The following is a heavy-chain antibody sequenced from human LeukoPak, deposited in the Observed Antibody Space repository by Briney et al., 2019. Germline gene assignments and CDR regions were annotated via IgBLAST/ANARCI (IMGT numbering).Heavy chain of an antibody. D-gene: IGHD6-19*01. CDR1: GDTFSGYP. CDR3: ARAGETYVAGGSAGFFPH. Sequence: ASVKVSCKASGDTFSGYPLYWMRQAPGQGLEWMGRIIPIRGSPDYARRFQGRVAISADDSTSTVYMERSSLRSDDTAVYFCARAGETYVAGGSAGFFPHWGQGPWSSSRQ. V-gene: IGHV1-69*11. CDR2: IIPIRGSP. J-gene: IGHJ1*01.